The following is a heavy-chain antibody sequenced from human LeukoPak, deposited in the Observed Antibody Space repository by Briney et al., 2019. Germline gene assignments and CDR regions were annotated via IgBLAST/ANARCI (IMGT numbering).Heavy chain of an antibody. J-gene: IGHJ6*03. D-gene: IGHD2-8*01. Sequence: ASEKVSCKASGYTLTSYYLHWVRQAPGQGLEWSGWINLNGGGTLSAQKFQGRVTMTRDASISTAYMELSGLRSDDTAVYYCATRCTNGVCYKAYYMDVWGKGTTVTVSS. V-gene: IGHV1-2*02. CDR1: GYTLTSYY. CDR2: INLNGGGT. CDR3: ATRCTNGVCYKAYYMDV.